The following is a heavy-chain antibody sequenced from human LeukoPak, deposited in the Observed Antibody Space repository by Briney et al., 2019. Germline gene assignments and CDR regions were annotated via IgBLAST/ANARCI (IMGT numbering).Heavy chain of an antibody. J-gene: IGHJ4*02. V-gene: IGHV1-46*01. CDR3: AKEGPLRRTDFDY. CDR1: GYTFSDYY. CDR2: ISPSGGGT. Sequence: ASVKVSCKASGYTFSDYYMGWLRQAPGQGVEGMGIISPSGGGTIYAQKFQGRVSMTWDTSTSTVYMNLSSLESEDTAVYYCAKEGPLRRTDFDYWAQGTLVTVSS.